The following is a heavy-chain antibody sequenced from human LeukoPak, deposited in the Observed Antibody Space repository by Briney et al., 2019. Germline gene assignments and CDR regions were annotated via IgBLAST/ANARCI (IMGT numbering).Heavy chain of an antibody. J-gene: IGHJ4*02. CDR2: INPNSGGT. CDR3: ARDSGSGSYLHFDY. V-gene: IGHV1-2*02. D-gene: IGHD1-26*01. CDR1: GYTFTGYY. Sequence: ASVTVSCKASGYTFTGYYMHWVRQAPGQGLEWMGWINPNSGGTNYAQKFQGRVTMTRDTSISTAYMELSRLRSDDTAVYYCARDSGSGSYLHFDYWGQGTLVTVSS.